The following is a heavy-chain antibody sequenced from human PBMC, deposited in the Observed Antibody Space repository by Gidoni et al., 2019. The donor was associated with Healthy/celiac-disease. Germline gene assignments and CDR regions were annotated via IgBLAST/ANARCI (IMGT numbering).Heavy chain of an antibody. CDR3: ANGATIDY. J-gene: IGHJ4*02. D-gene: IGHD1-26*01. CDR1: GFTFSSYA. CDR2: ISGSGGST. Sequence: EVALLESGGGLVQPGGFLRLSCAAFGFTFSSYAMSWVRQAPGKGLEWVSAISGSGGSTYYADSVKGRFTISRDNSKNTLYLQMNSLKAEDTAVYYCANGATIDYWGQGTLVTVSS. V-gene: IGHV3-23*01.